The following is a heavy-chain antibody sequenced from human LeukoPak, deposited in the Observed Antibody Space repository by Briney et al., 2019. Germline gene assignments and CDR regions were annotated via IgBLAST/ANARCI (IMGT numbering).Heavy chain of an antibody. Sequence: SSETLSLTCTVSGGSISSGDYCWSWIREPPGKGLEWIGYIYYSGSTHYSPSLKTRVTISVATSKNHCSLKLSSVTAADTAVYYCARVGPDYYGSGSSFRFDYWGQGTLVTVSS. J-gene: IGHJ4*02. CDR2: IYYSGST. CDR1: GGSISSGDYC. V-gene: IGHV4-30-4*01. D-gene: IGHD3-10*01. CDR3: ARVGPDYYGSGSSFRFDY.